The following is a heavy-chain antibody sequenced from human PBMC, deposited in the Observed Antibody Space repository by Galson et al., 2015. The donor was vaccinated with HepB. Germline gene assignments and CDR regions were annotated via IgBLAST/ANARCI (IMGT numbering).Heavy chain of an antibody. CDR2: IDPSDSYT. CDR1: GYSFTSYW. V-gene: IGHV5-10-1*01. D-gene: IGHD2-2*01. CDR3: ARSPPACSSTSCYWVDP. J-gene: IGHJ5*02. Sequence: QSGAEVKKPGESLRISCKGSGYSFTSYWISWVRQMTGKGLEWMGRIDPSDSYTNYSPSFQGHVTISADKSISTAYLQWSSLKASDTAMYYCARSPPACSSTSCYWVDPWGQGTLVTVSS.